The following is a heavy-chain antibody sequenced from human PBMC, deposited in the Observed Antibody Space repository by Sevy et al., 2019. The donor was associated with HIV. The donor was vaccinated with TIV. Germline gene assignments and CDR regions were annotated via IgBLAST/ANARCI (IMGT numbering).Heavy chain of an antibody. J-gene: IGHJ4*02. V-gene: IGHV3-23*01. CDR1: GFTFGSYA. CDR3: AKQSLNSTGIAAGGAFDY. CDR2: ISGSGGST. D-gene: IGHD6-13*01. Sequence: GGSLRLSCAASGFTFGSYAMSWVRQAPGKGLEWVSAISGSGGSTYYADSVKGRFTISRDNSKNTLYLQMNSLRAEDTAVYYCAKQSLNSTGIAAGGAFDYWGQGTLVTVSS.